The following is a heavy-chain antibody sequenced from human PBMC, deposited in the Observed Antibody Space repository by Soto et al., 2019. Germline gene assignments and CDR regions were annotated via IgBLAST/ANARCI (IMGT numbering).Heavy chain of an antibody. CDR1: GYTFTSYA. V-gene: IGHV1-3*01. CDR2: INAGNGNT. J-gene: IGHJ6*03. Sequence: GASVKVSCKASGYTFTSYAMHWVRQAPGQRLEWMGWINAGNGNTKYSQKFQGRVTITRDTSASTAYMELSSLRSEDTAVYYCARAGSLYSSSPRDYYYYYYMDVWGKGTTVTVSS. D-gene: IGHD6-6*01. CDR3: ARAGSLYSSSPRDYYYYYYMDV.